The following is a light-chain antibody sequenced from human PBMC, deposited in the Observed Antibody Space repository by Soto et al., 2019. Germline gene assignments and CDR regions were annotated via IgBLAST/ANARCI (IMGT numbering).Light chain of an antibody. CDR2: AAS. V-gene: IGKV1-27*01. CDR3: QKHNGAPFT. Sequence: DIQMTQSPSSLSASVGDRAIITCRASQGISDHLAWYQQKPGKVPKLLIYAASTVQSGVPSRFSGSGSGTEFTLTISSLQPEDVATYYCQKHNGAPFTFGGGTKVEIK. CDR1: QGISDH. J-gene: IGKJ4*01.